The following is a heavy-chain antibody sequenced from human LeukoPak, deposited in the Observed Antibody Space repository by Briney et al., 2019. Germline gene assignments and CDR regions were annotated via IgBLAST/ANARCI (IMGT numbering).Heavy chain of an antibody. V-gene: IGHV3-48*01. Sequence: GGSLRLSCAASGFTFRTFSMNWVRQAPGKGLEWLSYISSGSSPIYYADSVKGRFTISRDNSKNTLYLQMNSLRAEDTAVYYCARETTAPYRHFDYWGQGTLVTVSS. CDR2: ISSGSSPI. CDR3: ARETTAPYRHFDY. CDR1: GFTFRTFS. D-gene: IGHD4-17*01. J-gene: IGHJ4*02.